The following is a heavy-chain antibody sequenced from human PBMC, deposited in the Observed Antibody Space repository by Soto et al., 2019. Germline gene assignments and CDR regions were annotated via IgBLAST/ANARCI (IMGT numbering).Heavy chain of an antibody. CDR1: GFTSDDYA. Sequence: EVKLVESGGGLVQPGRSLRLSCVASGFTSDDYAMHWVRQAPGKGLEWVSGIYWNRNRIDYGDSVKGRFTVSRDNAKNSLYLQMNSLRPEDTAIYYCVKDVLPGGADYWGQGTLVTVSS. CDR2: IYWNRNRI. CDR3: VKDVLPGGADY. D-gene: IGHD3-16*01. J-gene: IGHJ4*02. V-gene: IGHV3-9*02.